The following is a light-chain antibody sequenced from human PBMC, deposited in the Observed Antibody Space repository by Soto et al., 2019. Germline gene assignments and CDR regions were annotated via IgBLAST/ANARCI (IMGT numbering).Light chain of an antibody. V-gene: IGLV2-8*01. CDR2: EVT. CDR1: SSDVGGYNY. Sequence: QSVLTQSPSASFSPGQSVTISCIGTSSDVGGYNYVSWYQHHPGKAPKLIIYEVTKRPSGVPDRFSGSRSGTTASLTVSGLQAEDEADYYCGSYAGGSTFVFGTGTKVTVL. J-gene: IGLJ1*01. CDR3: GSYAGGSTFV.